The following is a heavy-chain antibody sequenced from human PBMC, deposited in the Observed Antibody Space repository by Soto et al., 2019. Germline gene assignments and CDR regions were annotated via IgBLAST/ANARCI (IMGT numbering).Heavy chain of an antibody. CDR2: IRSKAYGGTT. Sequence: GGSLRLSCTASGFTFGDYAMSWVRQAPGKGLEWVGFIRSKAYGGTTEYAASVKGRFTISRDEYKSIAYLQMNSLKTEDKAVYYCTRAGRSGWSLDYWGQGTLVTVSS. J-gene: IGHJ4*02. CDR3: TRAGRSGWSLDY. CDR1: GFTFGDYA. D-gene: IGHD6-19*01. V-gene: IGHV3-49*04.